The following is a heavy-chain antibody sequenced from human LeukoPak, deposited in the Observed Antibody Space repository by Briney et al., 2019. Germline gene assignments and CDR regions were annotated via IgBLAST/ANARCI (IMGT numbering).Heavy chain of an antibody. V-gene: IGHV3-33*06. J-gene: IGHJ3*01. D-gene: IGHD3-10*01. CDR2: IWYDGSNK. Sequence: GGSLRLSCAASGFTFSSYGMHWVRQAPGKGLEWVAVIWYDGSNKYYADSVKGRFTISRDNSKNTLYLQMNSLRAEDTAVYYCAKRMIWGVNHDAFDLWGQGTMVTVSS. CDR1: GFTFSSYG. CDR3: AKRMIWGVNHDAFDL.